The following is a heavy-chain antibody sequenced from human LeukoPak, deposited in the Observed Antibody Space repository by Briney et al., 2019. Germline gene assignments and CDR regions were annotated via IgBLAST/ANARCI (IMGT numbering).Heavy chain of an antibody. Sequence: GGSLRLSCAASGFTFSSYGMSWVRQAPGKGLEWVSAISGSGGSTYYADSVKGRFTISRDNSKNTLYLQMNSLRAEDTAVYYCAKVPRGVRGVLQHLDYWGQGTLVTVSS. CDR1: GFTFSSYG. V-gene: IGHV3-23*01. J-gene: IGHJ4*02. D-gene: IGHD3-10*01. CDR2: ISGSGGST. CDR3: AKVPRGVRGVLQHLDY.